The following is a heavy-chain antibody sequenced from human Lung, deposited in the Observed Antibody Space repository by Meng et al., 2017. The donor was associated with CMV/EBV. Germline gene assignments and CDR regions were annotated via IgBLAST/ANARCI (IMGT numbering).Heavy chain of an antibody. D-gene: IGHD4-17*01. CDR2: INNDESRK. CDR1: GFTFSGYW. Sequence: GGSXRLSFAASGFTFSGYWMHWARQAPGKGLVWVSHINNDESRKTYADSVKGRFTISRDSAKHTLYLQMNSLRAEDTAVYYCARERFDYGDYGLDYSGQGXLVTVSS. V-gene: IGHV3-74*01. J-gene: IGHJ4*02. CDR3: ARERFDYGDYGLDY.